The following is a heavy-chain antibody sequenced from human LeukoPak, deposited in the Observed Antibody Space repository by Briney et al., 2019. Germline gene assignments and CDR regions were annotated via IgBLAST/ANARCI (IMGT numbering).Heavy chain of an antibody. Sequence: GGSLRLSCAASGFTFSSYWMHWVRQAPGKGLVWVSRINSDGSSTSYADSVKGRFTISRDNAKNPLYLQMNSLRAEDTAVYYCARGQGRYCSSTSCSNVYYYYMDVWGKGTTVTVSS. J-gene: IGHJ6*03. CDR1: GFTFSSYW. D-gene: IGHD2-2*01. CDR3: ARGQGRYCSSTSCSNVYYYYMDV. V-gene: IGHV3-74*01. CDR2: INSDGSST.